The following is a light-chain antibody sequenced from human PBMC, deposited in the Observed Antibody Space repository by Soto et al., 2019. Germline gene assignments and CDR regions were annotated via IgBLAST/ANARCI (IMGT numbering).Light chain of an antibody. CDR1: SSDIGGYNY. J-gene: IGLJ1*01. V-gene: IGLV2-8*01. CDR3: SSYAGTNNYV. Sequence: QSALTQPPSASGSPGQSVTISCTGTSSDIGGYNYVSWYQQHPGKAPKLIIYEVSKRPSGVPDRFSGSKSGNTVSLTVSGLQGEDEADYYCSSYAGTNNYVFGAGTKVTVL. CDR2: EVS.